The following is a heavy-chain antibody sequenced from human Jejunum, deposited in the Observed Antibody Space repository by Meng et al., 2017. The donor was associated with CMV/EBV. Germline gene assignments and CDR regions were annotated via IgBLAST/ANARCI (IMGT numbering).Heavy chain of an antibody. CDR1: SSYW. Sequence: SSYWMTWVRQAPGEGLEGVANIKQDGSEKYYVDSVKGRFAISRDNAKNSLYLQMNSLRAEDSAVYYCVRIRFLEWSNNYYYYGMDVWGQGTTVTVSS. J-gene: IGHJ6*02. D-gene: IGHD3-3*01. CDR2: IKQDGSEK. V-gene: IGHV3-7*01. CDR3: VRIRFLEWSNNYYYYGMDV.